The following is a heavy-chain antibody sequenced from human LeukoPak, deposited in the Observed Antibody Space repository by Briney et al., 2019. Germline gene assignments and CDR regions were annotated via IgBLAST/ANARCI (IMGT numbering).Heavy chain of an antibody. CDR3: AKDRPNYYGSNGHYYRRDGDY. CDR1: GFTCSIYA. J-gene: IGHJ4*02. V-gene: IGHV3-23*01. Sequence: GGSLRLSCAASGFTCSIYAMSWVRQAPGKGLQWVSSITSSGDGTYYADSVKGRFTIARDNSENMLYLQMNSLRVEDTAVYFCAKDRPNYYGSNGHYYRRDGDYWGQGTLVTVSS. CDR2: ITSSGDGT. D-gene: IGHD3-22*01.